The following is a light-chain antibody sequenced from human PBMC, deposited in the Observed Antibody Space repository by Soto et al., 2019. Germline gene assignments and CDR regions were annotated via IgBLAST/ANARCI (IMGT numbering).Light chain of an antibody. J-gene: IGKJ1*01. V-gene: IGKV1-39*01. CDR1: QSISSD. Sequence: DIQMTQSPSSLSASGGDRVTITCRASQSISSDLNWYQQKPGKAPKLLIYAASSLQSGVPSRFSGSGSGTDFTLTISSLQPEDFATYYCQQSYSTPPWTFGQGTKVEIK. CDR3: QQSYSTPPWT. CDR2: AAS.